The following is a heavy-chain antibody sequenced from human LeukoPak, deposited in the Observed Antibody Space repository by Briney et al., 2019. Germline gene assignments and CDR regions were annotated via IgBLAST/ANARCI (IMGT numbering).Heavy chain of an antibody. D-gene: IGHD6-19*01. CDR3: ASVVRGWPFDY. V-gene: IGHV3-30-3*01. CDR2: ISYDGSNK. CDR1: GFTFSSYA. J-gene: IGHJ4*02. Sequence: GRSLRLSCAASGFTFSSYAMHWVRQAPGKGLEWVAVISYDGSNKYYADSVKGRFTISRDNSKNTLYLQMNSLRAEDTAVYYCASVVRGWPFDYWGQGTLVTVSS.